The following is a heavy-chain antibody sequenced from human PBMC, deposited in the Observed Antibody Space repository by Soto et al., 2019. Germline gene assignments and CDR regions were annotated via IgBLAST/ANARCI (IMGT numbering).Heavy chain of an antibody. D-gene: IGHD2-2*01. V-gene: IGHV3-9*01. Sequence: EVQLVESGGTLVQPGRSLRLSCAASGFSFDEYAMHWVRQVPGKGLEWVSGVSWNSGTVGYGDSVKGRFTISRDNDKNSLYLQMNSLTAEDTAMYYCAKRFCSSAKCYTYSYMDVWGKGTAVTVSS. CDR2: VSWNSGTV. CDR3: AKRFCSSAKCYTYSYMDV. J-gene: IGHJ6*03. CDR1: GFSFDEYA.